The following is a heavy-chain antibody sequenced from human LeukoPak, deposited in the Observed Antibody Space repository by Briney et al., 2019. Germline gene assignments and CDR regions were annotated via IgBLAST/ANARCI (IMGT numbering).Heavy chain of an antibody. D-gene: IGHD1-26*01. J-gene: IGHJ4*02. CDR2: ISGSGGTI. Sequence: GGSLRLSCAASGFTFSSYSMNWVRQAPGKGLEWVSYISGSGGTIYCADSVEGRFTISRDNARNSFYLQLNSLRAEDTALYYCATYIVGPTLDYWGQGALVTASS. CDR1: GFTFSSYS. V-gene: IGHV3-48*04. CDR3: ATYIVGPTLDY.